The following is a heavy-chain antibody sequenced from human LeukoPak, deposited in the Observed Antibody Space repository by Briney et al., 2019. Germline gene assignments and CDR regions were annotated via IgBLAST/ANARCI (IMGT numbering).Heavy chain of an antibody. J-gene: IGHJ3*02. V-gene: IGHV1-46*01. D-gene: IGHD3-22*01. Sequence: ASVKVSCKASGYTFANYYMHWVRQAPGQGLEWMGIINPSGGSTSYAQKFQSRVTMTRDMSTSTAYMELRSLRSDDTAVYYCASLKNSYDSSGYLVTDAFDIWGQGTMVTVSS. CDR1: GYTFANYY. CDR3: ASLKNSYDSSGYLVTDAFDI. CDR2: INPSGGST.